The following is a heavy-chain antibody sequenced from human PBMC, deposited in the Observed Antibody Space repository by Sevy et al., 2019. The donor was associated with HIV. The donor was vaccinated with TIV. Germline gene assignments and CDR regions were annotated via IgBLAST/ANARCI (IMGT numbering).Heavy chain of an antibody. D-gene: IGHD2-15*01. V-gene: IGHV1-18*01. CDR3: AGAYCSGGRCYSLAY. CDR1: GYTFSSYR. Sequence: ASVKVSCKVSGYTFSSYRIHWVRQAPGQGLEWMGWISPHNGDTNYAQKLQGRVTMITDTSTSTAYMELRSLRSDDTAVYYCAGAYCSGGRCYSLAYWGQGTLVTVSS. CDR2: ISPHNGDT. J-gene: IGHJ4*02.